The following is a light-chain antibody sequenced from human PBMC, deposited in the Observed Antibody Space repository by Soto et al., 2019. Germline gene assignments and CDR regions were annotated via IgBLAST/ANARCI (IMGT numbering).Light chain of an antibody. Sequence: DIQMTQSPSSLSASVGDRVTITCQASQDISNYLNWYQQKPGKAPKLLIYDASNLETGVPSRFSGSGSGTDFTLSISSLEPSVIATYYCQQYDNFPPGTFGQGTKVEIK. CDR3: QQYDNFPPGT. CDR1: QDISNY. J-gene: IGKJ1*01. V-gene: IGKV1-33*01. CDR2: DAS.